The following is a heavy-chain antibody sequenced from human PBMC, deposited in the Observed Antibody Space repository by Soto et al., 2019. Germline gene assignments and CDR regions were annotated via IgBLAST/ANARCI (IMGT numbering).Heavy chain of an antibody. D-gene: IGHD3-16*01. CDR3: ARQQYYXXRGLFDY. CDR1: GGSINNRTYY. J-gene: IGHJ4*02. CDR2: ISYSGRT. Sequence: PSETLSLTXSVSGGSINNRTYYGGWIRQPPGKGLEWIGSISYSGRTSDTPSLKSRVTISSDTSNNQFSLKLSSVTAADTAVYYCARQQYYXXRGLFDYWGQGTLVTVSS. V-gene: IGHV4-39*01.